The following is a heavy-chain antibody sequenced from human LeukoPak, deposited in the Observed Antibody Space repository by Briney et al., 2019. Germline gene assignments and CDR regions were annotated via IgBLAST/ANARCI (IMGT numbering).Heavy chain of an antibody. V-gene: IGHV3-23*01. CDR3: AKGPLERYFDWLSYFDY. CDR2: ISGSGGST. Sequence: SGGSLRLSCAASGFTFSSYAMSWVRQAPGKGLEWVSAISGSGGSTYYADSVKGRFTISRDNSKNTLYLQMNSLRAEDTAVYYCAKGPLERYFDWLSYFDYWGQGTLVTVSS. D-gene: IGHD3-9*01. J-gene: IGHJ4*02. CDR1: GFTFSSYA.